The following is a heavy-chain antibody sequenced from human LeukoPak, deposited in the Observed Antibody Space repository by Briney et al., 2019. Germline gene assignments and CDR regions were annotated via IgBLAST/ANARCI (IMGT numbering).Heavy chain of an antibody. Sequence: SETLSLTCAVYGVSFSGYYWSWIRQPPGKGLEWIGEINHSGSTNYSPSLESRVTMSTDTSKNQFSLKLTSVTAADTAVYYCARGSFDSSGYYVFDYWGQGTLVTVSS. CDR1: GVSFSGYY. D-gene: IGHD3-22*01. CDR2: INHSGST. CDR3: ARGSFDSSGYYVFDY. J-gene: IGHJ4*02. V-gene: IGHV4-34*01.